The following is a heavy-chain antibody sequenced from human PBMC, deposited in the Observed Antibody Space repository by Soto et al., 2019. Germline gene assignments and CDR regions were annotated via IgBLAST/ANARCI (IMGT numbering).Heavy chain of an antibody. D-gene: IGHD6-19*01. V-gene: IGHV3-23*01. J-gene: IGHJ4*02. CDR3: ARGIAVAGFYFDY. CDR1: GFTFSSYA. Sequence: GGSLRLSCAASGFTFSSYAMSWVRQAPGKGLEWVSAISGSGGSTYYADSVKGRFTISRDNSKNTLYPQMNSLRAEDTAVYYCARGIAVAGFYFDYWGRGALVTVSS. CDR2: ISGSGGST.